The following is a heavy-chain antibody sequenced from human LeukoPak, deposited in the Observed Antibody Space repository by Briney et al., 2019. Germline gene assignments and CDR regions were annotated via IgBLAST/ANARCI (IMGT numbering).Heavy chain of an antibody. CDR2: SYSGGSS. CDR3: AREEHYRRYFAL. D-gene: IGHD3-16*02. CDR1: GFTVRSNY. J-gene: IGHJ2*01. Sequence: GGSLRLSCAASGFTVRSNYMSWVRQPPGKGLEWVSVSYSGGSSYYADSVKGRFTISRDNSKNTLYLQMNSLRAEDTAVYFCAREEHYRRYFALWGRGTLVTVSS. V-gene: IGHV3-53*01.